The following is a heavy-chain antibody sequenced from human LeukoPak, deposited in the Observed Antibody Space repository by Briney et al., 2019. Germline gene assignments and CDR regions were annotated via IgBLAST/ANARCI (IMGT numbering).Heavy chain of an antibody. V-gene: IGHV4-34*01. D-gene: IGHD5-12*01. CDR1: GGSFSGYY. J-gene: IGHJ4*02. Sequence: SETLSLTCAVYGGSFSGYYWSWLRQPPGKGLEWIGEINHSGSTNYNPSLKSRVTISVDTSKNQFSLKLSSVTAADTAVYYCARSSSSGYDYFLDYWGQGTLVTVSS. CDR2: INHSGST. CDR3: ARSSSSGYDYFLDY.